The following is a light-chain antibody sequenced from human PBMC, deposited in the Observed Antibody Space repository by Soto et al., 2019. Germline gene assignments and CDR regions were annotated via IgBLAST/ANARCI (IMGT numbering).Light chain of an antibody. Sequence: EIVMTQSPATLSVSPGERVTLSCRARQSVSSNLAWYQQKPGQAPRLLIYGASTRATGIPARFSGSGSGTEFTLTISSLQSEDFAVYYCQQYNNWQITFGGGTKVEIK. V-gene: IGKV3-15*01. CDR2: GAS. J-gene: IGKJ4*01. CDR3: QQYNNWQIT. CDR1: QSVSSN.